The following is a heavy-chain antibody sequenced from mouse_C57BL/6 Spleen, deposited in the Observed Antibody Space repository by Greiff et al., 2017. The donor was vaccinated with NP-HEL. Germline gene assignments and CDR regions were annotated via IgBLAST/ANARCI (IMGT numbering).Heavy chain of an antibody. J-gene: IGHJ3*01. CDR2: INAGSGGT. V-gene: IGHV1-54*01. D-gene: IGHD1-1*01. CDR1: GYAFTNYL. CDR3: AREGTVVAP. Sequence: QVQLQQSGAELVRPGTSVKVSCKASGYAFTNYLIEWVKQRPGQGLEWIGVINAGSGGTNYNEKFKGRATLTADKSSSTAYLRLSSLTSEASAFYFCAREGTVVAPWGQGTLVTVSA.